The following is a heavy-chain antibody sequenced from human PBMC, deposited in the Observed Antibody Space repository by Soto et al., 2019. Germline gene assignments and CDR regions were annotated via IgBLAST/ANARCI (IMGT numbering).Heavy chain of an antibody. CDR2: MTGSGGDI. CDR1: GFTFSIYA. V-gene: IGHV3-23*01. J-gene: IGHJ4*02. CDR3: AKSPVGGDYRDYFDY. D-gene: IGHD4-17*01. Sequence: EVQLLESGGGLVQTGGSLRLSCAASGFTFSIYAMMWVRQPPGKGQEWVAGMTGSGGDIRYADSVKGRFTISKDNSKNTLYLQMNSLRAEDTAMYYCAKSPVGGDYRDYFDYWGQGTLVTVSS.